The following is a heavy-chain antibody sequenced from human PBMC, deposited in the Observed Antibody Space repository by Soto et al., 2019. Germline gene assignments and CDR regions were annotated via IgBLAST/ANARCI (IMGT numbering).Heavy chain of an antibody. CDR3: AREGGGWGIYYWHNRLKF. CDR2: INTGNGNT. Sequence: ASVKVSCKTSGYTFTSYAIHWVRQAPGQRLEWMGWINTGNGNTKYSQKFQGRVTITRDTSASTAYMELGSLRSEDTAVYYCAREGGGWGIYYWHNRLKFGGKGTRLTAPQ. V-gene: IGHV1-3*04. J-gene: IGHJ6*04. D-gene: IGHD3-16*01. CDR1: GYTFTSYA.